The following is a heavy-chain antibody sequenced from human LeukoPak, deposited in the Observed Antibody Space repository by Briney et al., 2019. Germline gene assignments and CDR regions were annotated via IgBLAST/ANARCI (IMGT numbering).Heavy chain of an antibody. Sequence: PGGSLRLSXAASGFTFSSYGMHWVRQAPGKGLEWVAFIRYDGSNKYYADSVKGRFTISRDNSKNTLYLQMNSLRAEDTAVYYCAKIGDYGDPKSLWGQGTLVTVSS. J-gene: IGHJ4*02. CDR3: AKIGDYGDPKSL. CDR1: GFTFSSYG. CDR2: IRYDGSNK. D-gene: IGHD4-17*01. V-gene: IGHV3-30*02.